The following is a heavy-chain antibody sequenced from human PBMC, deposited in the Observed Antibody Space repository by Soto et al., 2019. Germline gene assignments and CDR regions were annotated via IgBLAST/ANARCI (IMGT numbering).Heavy chain of an antibody. CDR2: ITANSGST. CDR3: AKSPEWPNRYFDY. J-gene: IGHJ4*02. Sequence: GGSLRLSCAASGFTFSSYAMVWVRQAPGKGLEWASTITANSGSTAYGDSVKGRFTISRDNSKSTLYLQMNSLRVEDTAAYYCAKSPEWPNRYFDYWVQGTLVNVSS. V-gene: IGHV3-23*01. D-gene: IGHD3-3*01. CDR1: GFTFSSYA.